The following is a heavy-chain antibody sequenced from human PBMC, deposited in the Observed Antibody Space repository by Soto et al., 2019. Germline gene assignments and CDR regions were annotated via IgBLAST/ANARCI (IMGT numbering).Heavy chain of an antibody. CDR1: GFTFSSYS. D-gene: IGHD2-15*01. J-gene: IGHJ5*02. CDR2: ISSSSSTI. CDR3: ARDLGGEYCSGGSCYSDSSSSVPWFDP. V-gene: IGHV3-48*01. Sequence: LRLSCAASGFTFSSYSMNWVRQAPGKGLEWVSYISSSSSTIYYADSVKGRFTISRDNAKNTLYLQMNSLRAEDTAVYYCARDLGGEYCSGGSCYSDSSSSVPWFDPWGQGTLVTVSS.